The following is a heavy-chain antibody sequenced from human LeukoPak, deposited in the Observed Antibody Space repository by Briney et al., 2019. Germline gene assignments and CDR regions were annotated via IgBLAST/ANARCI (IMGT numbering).Heavy chain of an antibody. Sequence: GASVTVSCKASGYTFTGYHMHWVRQAPGQGLEWMGRINPNSGDTNYAQKFQGRVTMTRDTSISTAYMELSRLRSDDTAVYYCARDFCSIPSSLFASGAQGPLFTVPS. V-gene: IGHV1-2*06. D-gene: IGHD2-2*01. CDR3: ARDFCSIPSSLFAS. J-gene: IGHJ4*02. CDR1: GYTFTGYH. CDR2: INPNSGDT.